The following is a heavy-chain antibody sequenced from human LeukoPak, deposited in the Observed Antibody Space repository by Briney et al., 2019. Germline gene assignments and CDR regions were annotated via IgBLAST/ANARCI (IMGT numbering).Heavy chain of an antibody. CDR3: ARGRRCSSTSCHAGWFDP. Sequence: SETLSLTCAVYGGSFSGYYWSWIRQPPGKRLEWIGEINHSGSTNYNPSLKSRVTISVDTSKNQFSLKLSSVTAADTAVYYCARGRRCSSTSCHAGWFDPWGQGTLVTVSS. CDR1: GGSFSGYY. D-gene: IGHD2-2*01. CDR2: INHSGST. V-gene: IGHV4-34*01. J-gene: IGHJ5*02.